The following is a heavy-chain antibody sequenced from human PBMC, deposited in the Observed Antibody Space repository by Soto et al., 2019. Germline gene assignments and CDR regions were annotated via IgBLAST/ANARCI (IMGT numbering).Heavy chain of an antibody. V-gene: IGHV4-59*01. D-gene: IGHD2-2*01. J-gene: IGHJ6*02. Sequence: QVQLQESGPGLVKPSETLSLTCTVSGGFISTYYWSWIRQPPGKGLEWIGYIYYSGSTNYHPSLKSRVPISVDTSKNQFSLKLSSVTAADTAVYYCARTLGYCSSTSCYESYYYYYGMDVWGQGTTVTVSS. CDR1: GGFISTYY. CDR2: IYYSGST. CDR3: ARTLGYCSSTSCYESYYYYYGMDV.